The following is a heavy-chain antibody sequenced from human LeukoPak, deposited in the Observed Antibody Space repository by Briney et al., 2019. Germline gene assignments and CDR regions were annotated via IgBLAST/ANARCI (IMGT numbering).Heavy chain of an antibody. Sequence: RGSLRLSCAASGFTFGSYSMNWVRQAPGKWLEWVSVIHSGGETSSPNTVKGRFTISRDNSKNTLYLQMNSLRDEETAVYYCGRAGVYSASSGYGPDRWGQGTLVTVSS. V-gene: IGHV3-53*01. J-gene: IGHJ5*02. CDR2: IHSGGET. D-gene: IGHD3-22*01. CDR1: GFTFGSYS. CDR3: GRAGVYSASSGYGPDR.